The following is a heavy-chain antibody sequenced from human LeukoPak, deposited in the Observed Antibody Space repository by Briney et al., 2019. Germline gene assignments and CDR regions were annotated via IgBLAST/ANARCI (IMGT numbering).Heavy chain of an antibody. V-gene: IGHV4-34*01. CDR3: ARGSGYTYGYPFDS. D-gene: IGHD5-18*01. CDR1: GGSFSGYY. J-gene: IGHJ4*02. CDR2: IYYSGST. Sequence: PSETLSLTCAVYGGSFSGYYWSWIRQPPGKGLEWMGYIYYSGSTYYNPSLKSRVTISVDTSKNQFSLKLSSVTAADTAVYYCARGSGYTYGYPFDSWGQGTLVTVSS.